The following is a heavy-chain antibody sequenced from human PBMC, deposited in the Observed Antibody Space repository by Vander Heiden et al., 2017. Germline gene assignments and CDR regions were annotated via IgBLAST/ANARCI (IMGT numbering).Heavy chain of an antibody. Sequence: QVQLQESGPGLVKPSATLSLTCTVSGGSISSYYWSWIRQPPGKGLEWIGYIYYSGSTNYNPSLKSRVTISVDTSKNQFSLKLSSVTAADTAVYYCARYSSGWYAVGYWGQGTLVTVSS. CDR1: GGSISSYY. V-gene: IGHV4-59*01. J-gene: IGHJ4*02. CDR3: ARYSSGWYAVGY. CDR2: IYYSGST. D-gene: IGHD6-19*01.